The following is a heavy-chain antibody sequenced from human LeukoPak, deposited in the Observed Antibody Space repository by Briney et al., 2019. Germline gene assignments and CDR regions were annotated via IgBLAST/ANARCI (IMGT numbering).Heavy chain of an antibody. J-gene: IGHJ3*02. V-gene: IGHV4-31*03. CDR3: AREKSGYYSDALDI. Sequence: SQTLSLTCTVSGGSISSGGYYWSWLRQHPGKGLEWIGYIYYSGSTYYNPSLKSRVTISVDTSKNQFSLKLSSVTAADTAVYYCAREKSGYYSDALDIWGRGTMVTVSS. CDR2: IYYSGST. D-gene: IGHD3-22*01. CDR1: GGSISSGGYY.